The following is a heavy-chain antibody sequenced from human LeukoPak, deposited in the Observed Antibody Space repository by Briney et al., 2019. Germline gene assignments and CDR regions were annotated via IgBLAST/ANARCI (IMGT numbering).Heavy chain of an antibody. J-gene: IGHJ5*02. D-gene: IGHD6-19*01. CDR1: GDSISRSKNY. Sequence: SETLSLTCTVSGDSISRSKNYWGWIRQSPGKGLEWIGSIYKSGSTFYNPSLKSRVIISVDTSSNQLSLKLNSVSAADTAVYYCARSLSMAGLTWGQGTLVAVSS. CDR3: ARSLSMAGLT. CDR2: IYKSGST. V-gene: IGHV4-39*01.